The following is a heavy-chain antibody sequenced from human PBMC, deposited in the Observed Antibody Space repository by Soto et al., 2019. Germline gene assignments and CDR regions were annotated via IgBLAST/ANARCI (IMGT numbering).Heavy chain of an antibody. CDR1: GYTFTSYA. CDR2: INAGNGNT. CDR3: AGVTVPAAIGPFDY. V-gene: IGHV1-3*01. J-gene: IGHJ4*02. Sequence: QVQLVQSGAEVKKPGASVKVSCKASGYTFTSYAMHWVRQAPGQRLEWMGWINAGNGNTKYSQKFQGRVTITRDTSASTGYMELSSLRSEDTAVYYCAGVTVPAAIGPFDYWGQGTLVTVSS. D-gene: IGHD2-2*02.